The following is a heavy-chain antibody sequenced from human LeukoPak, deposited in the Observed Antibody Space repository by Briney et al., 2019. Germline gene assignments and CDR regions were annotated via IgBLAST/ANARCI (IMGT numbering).Heavy chain of an antibody. Sequence: PSESLSLTCAVYIDSFSNYHWNWIRQTPAKGMEWIGEVNESGGTNISPSLRSRVILSVDTSKNQFSLKLISVTVADPAIYYCARSLGGRSYYSFYYYYYMDVWGKGTTVTISS. V-gene: IGHV4-34*01. J-gene: IGHJ6*03. CDR3: ARSLGGRSYYSFYYYYYMDV. D-gene: IGHD1-26*01. CDR2: VNESGGT. CDR1: IDSFSNYH.